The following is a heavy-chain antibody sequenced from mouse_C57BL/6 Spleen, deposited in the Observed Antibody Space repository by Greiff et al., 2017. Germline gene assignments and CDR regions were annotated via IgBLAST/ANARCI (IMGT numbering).Heavy chain of an antibody. V-gene: IGHV1-64*01. CDR1: GYTFTSYW. Sequence: QVQLQQPGAELVKPGASVKLSCKASGYTFTSYWMHWVKQRPGQGLEWIGMIHPNSGSTNYNEKFKSKATLTVDKSSSTAYMQLSSLTSEDSAVYYCAREGAGTRFAYWGQGTLVTVSA. D-gene: IGHD4-1*01. J-gene: IGHJ3*01. CDR3: AREGAGTRFAY. CDR2: IHPNSGST.